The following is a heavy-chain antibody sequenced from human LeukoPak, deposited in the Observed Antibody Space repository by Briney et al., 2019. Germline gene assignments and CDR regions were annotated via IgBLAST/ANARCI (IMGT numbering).Heavy chain of an antibody. D-gene: IGHD6-19*01. CDR2: IKQDGSEK. Sequence: PGRSLRLPHAATQITHITQRMSRVRQAQGKRLEWVANIKQDGSEKYYVGSVKGRFTISRDNAKNSLYLQMNSLRAEDTAVYYCARGSGWYYYWGQGTLVTVSS. J-gene: IGHJ4*02. CDR3: ARGSGWYYY. CDR1: QITHITQR. V-gene: IGHV3-7*04.